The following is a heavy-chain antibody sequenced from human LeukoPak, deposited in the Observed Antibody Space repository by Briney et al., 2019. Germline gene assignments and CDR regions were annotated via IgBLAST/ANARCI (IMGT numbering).Heavy chain of an antibody. CDR3: AKSGYSNGWYAIDY. V-gene: IGHV3-9*03. J-gene: IGHJ4*02. Sequence: GGSLRLSCAASGFTFNDYAMHWVRQAPGKGLEWVPGISWNSGSIDYADSVKGRFSISRDNARNSLFLQMNSLRPEDMAFYYCAKSGYSNGWYAIDYWGQGTLVTVSS. D-gene: IGHD6-19*01. CDR1: GFTFNDYA. CDR2: ISWNSGSI.